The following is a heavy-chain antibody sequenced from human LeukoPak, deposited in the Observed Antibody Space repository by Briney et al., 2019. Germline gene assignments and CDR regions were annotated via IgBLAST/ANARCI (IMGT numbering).Heavy chain of an antibody. J-gene: IGHJ4*02. CDR2: IYYSGST. Sequence: SSQTLSLTCTVSGGSIRSDGYYWSWIRQHPGKGLEWIGYIYYSGSTYYNPSLKSRVTISVDTSKNQFSLKLSSVTAADTAAYYCARTHCYESSGYYGFEYWGQGTLVTVSS. CDR3: ARTHCYESSGYYGFEY. CDR1: GGSIRSDGYY. D-gene: IGHD3-22*01. V-gene: IGHV4-31*03.